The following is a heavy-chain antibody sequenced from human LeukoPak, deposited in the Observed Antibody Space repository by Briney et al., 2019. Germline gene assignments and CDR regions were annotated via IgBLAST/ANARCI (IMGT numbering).Heavy chain of an antibody. D-gene: IGHD5-24*01. V-gene: IGHV2-70*11. CDR2: IDWDNDK. CDR1: GFSLSTTGVW. Sequence: SGPTLVNPTQTLTLTCTFSGFSLSTTGVWVSWVRQLPGKALEWLARIDWDNDKYYSTSLRTRLTISKDTSKNRVVLTMTNMDPVDTATYFCARSQRRVGYNTPFFDYWGQGALVTVSS. J-gene: IGHJ4*02. CDR3: ARSQRRVGYNTPFFDY.